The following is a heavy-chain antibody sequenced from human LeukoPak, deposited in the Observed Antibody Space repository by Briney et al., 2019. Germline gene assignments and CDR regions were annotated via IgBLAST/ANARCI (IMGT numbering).Heavy chain of an antibody. CDR1: GYSINRGYQ. V-gene: IGHV4-38-2*02. Sequence: SVTLSLPCAVSGYSINRGYQWAWIRQSPGNGLEWICINHHSGSDPYNPSLMSRVTILVAPSKCQFSLVLFSVTVADTAIYYCARDPRWLTPDCTSPSCYENYFDPWGQGTPVTVSS. J-gene: IGHJ5*02. CDR2: NHHSGSD. CDR3: ARDPRWLTPDCTSPSCYENYFDP. D-gene: IGHD2-2*01.